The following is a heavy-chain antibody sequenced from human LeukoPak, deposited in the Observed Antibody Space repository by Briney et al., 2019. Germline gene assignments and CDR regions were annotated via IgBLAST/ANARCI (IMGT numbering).Heavy chain of an antibody. J-gene: IGHJ2*01. Sequence: SETLSLTCTVSGRSISSYYCGWIRQPPGNGLEWIGYIYNGGSTNYNPSVKSRVTISVDTAKIHFYLKLSSVTAADTAVYYCATRLGYCRGGSCYGRYWYCDLWGRGTLVTVSS. CDR3: ATRLGYCRGGSCYGRYWYCDL. CDR2: IYNGGST. D-gene: IGHD2-15*01. CDR1: GRSISSYY. V-gene: IGHV4-59*08.